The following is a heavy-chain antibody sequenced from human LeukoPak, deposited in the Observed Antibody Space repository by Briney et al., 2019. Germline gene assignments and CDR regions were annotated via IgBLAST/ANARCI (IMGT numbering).Heavy chain of an antibody. J-gene: IGHJ4*02. CDR2: IYYSGST. D-gene: IGHD3-22*01. V-gene: IGHV4-59*01. CDR3: ARADSSGFDY. Sequence: SETLSLTCTVSGGSISSYYWSWIRQPPGKGLEWIGYIYYSGSTNYNPSLKSRFTISVDTSKNQFSLKLSSVTAADTAVYYCARADSSGFDYWGQGTLVTVSS. CDR1: GGSISSYY.